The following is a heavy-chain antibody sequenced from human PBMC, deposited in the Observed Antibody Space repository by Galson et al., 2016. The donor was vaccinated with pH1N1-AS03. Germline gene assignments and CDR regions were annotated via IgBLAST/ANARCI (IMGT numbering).Heavy chain of an antibody. CDR3: ARMGGAGYNTYYFAF. D-gene: IGHD5-24*01. CDR1: GLSVRTTGMR. Sequence: PALVKPTQTLTLTCSFSGLSVRTTGMRVSWIRQPPRKALEWLAFIDWADDKFYSTSLKTRLTISRDTSKHQVVLTVTNIDRVDTATYYCARMGGAGYNTYYFAFWGQGTLLTVSS. V-gene: IGHV2-70*04. J-gene: IGHJ4*02. CDR2: IDWADDK.